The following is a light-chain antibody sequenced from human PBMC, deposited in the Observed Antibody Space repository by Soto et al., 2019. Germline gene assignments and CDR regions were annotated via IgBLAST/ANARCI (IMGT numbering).Light chain of an antibody. CDR2: DVT. CDR3: TSYASSNIPVL. V-gene: IGLV2-8*01. CDR1: SSDVGGYNF. J-gene: IGLJ2*01. Sequence: QSALTQPPSASGAPGQSVTISCTGTSSDVGGYNFVSWYQQHPGKAPKLMIYDVTDRPSGVPDRFSGSKSGNTASLTVSGLQGEDEADYYCTSYASSNIPVLFGGGTKLTVL.